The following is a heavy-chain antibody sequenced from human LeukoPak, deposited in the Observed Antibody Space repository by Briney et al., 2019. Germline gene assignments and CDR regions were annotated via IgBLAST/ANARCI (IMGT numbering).Heavy chain of an antibody. CDR2: INHSGST. V-gene: IGHV4-34*01. J-gene: IGHJ4*02. Sequence: SETLSLTCAVYGGSFSGYYWSWIRQPPGKGLEWIGEINHSGSTNYNPSLKSRVTISVDTSKNQFSLKLSSVTAADTAVYYCARGPPPMVRGVRPDYWGQGTLVTVSS. CDR1: GGSFSGYY. CDR3: ARGPPPMVRGVRPDY. D-gene: IGHD3-10*01.